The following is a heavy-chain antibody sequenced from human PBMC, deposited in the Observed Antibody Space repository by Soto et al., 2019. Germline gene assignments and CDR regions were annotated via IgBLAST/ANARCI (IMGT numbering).Heavy chain of an antibody. J-gene: IGHJ4*02. Sequence: GGSLRLSCAASGFTFSSYAMSWVRQAPGKGLEWVSGISGSGGSTYYADSVKGRFTISRDNSKNTLYLQMNSLRAEDTAVYYCAKGGGAYSPLIPLWGHWGEGTLVTVSS. D-gene: IGHD2-21*01. V-gene: IGHV3-23*01. CDR1: GFTFSSYA. CDR3: AKGGGAYSPLIPLWGH. CDR2: ISGSGGST.